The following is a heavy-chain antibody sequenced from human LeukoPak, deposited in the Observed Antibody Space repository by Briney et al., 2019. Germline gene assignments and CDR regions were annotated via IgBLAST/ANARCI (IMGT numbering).Heavy chain of an antibody. Sequence: GGSLRLSCAASGFTFDDYIMHWVRQVPGKGLEWVSLVSWDGDTTYYADSVKGRFTISRDNSKNSLYLQMNSLRTEDTALYYCAKARGLIGGAFDIWGQGTMVTVSS. V-gene: IGHV3-43*01. CDR1: GFTFDDYI. D-gene: IGHD3-22*01. J-gene: IGHJ3*02. CDR2: VSWDGDTT. CDR3: AKARGLIGGAFDI.